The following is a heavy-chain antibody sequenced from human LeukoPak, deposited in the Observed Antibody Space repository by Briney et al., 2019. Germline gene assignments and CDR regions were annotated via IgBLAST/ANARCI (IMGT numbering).Heavy chain of an antibody. Sequence: SVKVSCKASGGTFSSYAISWVRQAPGQGLEWMGGIIPIFGTANYAQKFQGRVTMTRDTSKATAYMELSSLTSEDTAVYYCARNTGQYSKIFASWGQGTLVTVSS. CDR2: IIPIFGTA. D-gene: IGHD6-13*01. CDR1: GGTFSSYA. V-gene: IGHV1-69*05. J-gene: IGHJ4*02. CDR3: ARNTGQYSKIFAS.